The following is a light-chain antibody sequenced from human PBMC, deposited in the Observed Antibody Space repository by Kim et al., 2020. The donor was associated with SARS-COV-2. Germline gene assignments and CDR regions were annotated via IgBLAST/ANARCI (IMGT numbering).Light chain of an antibody. CDR3: NARDNNDNVL. J-gene: IGLJ2*01. V-gene: IGLV3-19*01. CDR2: GKN. Sequence: VALGQTVRITCQGDSLRSYYATWFQQKPGQAPIVVVYGKNNRPAGIPGRFSGSSSGNTASLTITGTQAGDEADYYCNARDNNDNVLFGGGTRLTVL. CDR1: SLRSYY.